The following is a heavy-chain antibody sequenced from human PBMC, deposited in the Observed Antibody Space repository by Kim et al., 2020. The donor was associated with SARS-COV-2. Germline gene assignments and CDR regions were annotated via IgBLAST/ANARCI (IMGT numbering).Heavy chain of an antibody. CDR2: ISSSSSYI. J-gene: IGHJ6*02. CDR3: ARVLQIGESHHSYYYYYGMDV. CDR1: GFTFSSYS. Sequence: GGSLRLSCAASGFTFSSYSMNWVRQAPGKGLEWVSSISSSSSYIYYADSVKGRFTISRDNAKNSLYLQMNSLRAEDTAVYYCARVLQIGESHHSYYYYYGMDVWGQGTTVTVSS. D-gene: IGHD3-10*01. V-gene: IGHV3-21*01.